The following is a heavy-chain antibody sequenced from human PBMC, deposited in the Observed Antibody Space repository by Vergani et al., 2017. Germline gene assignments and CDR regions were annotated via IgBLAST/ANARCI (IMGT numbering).Heavy chain of an antibody. D-gene: IGHD3-9*01. CDR2: IYYSGST. CDR1: GGSISSYY. CDR3: ARETPAYDILTGYTSYYFDY. Sequence: QVQLQESGPGLVKPSETLSLTCTVSGGSISSYYWSWIRQPPGKGLEWIGDIYYSGSTNYNPSLKSRVTISVDTSKNQFSLKLSSVTAADTAVYYCARETPAYDILTGYTSYYFDYWGQGTLVTVSS. V-gene: IGHV4-59*01. J-gene: IGHJ4*02.